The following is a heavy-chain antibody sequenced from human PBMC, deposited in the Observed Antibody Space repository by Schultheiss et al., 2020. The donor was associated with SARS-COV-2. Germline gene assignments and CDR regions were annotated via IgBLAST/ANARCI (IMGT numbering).Heavy chain of an antibody. D-gene: IGHD4-17*01. J-gene: IGHJ4*02. CDR2: IYYSGST. CDR3: AREPHGDYPLFDY. Sequence: SETLSLTCAVSGYSISSGYYWGWIRQPPGKGLEWIGSIYYSGSTYYNPSLKSRVTISVDTSKNQFSLKLSSVTAADTAVYYCAREPHGDYPLFDYWGQGTLVTVSS. CDR1: GYSISSGYY. V-gene: IGHV4-38-2*02.